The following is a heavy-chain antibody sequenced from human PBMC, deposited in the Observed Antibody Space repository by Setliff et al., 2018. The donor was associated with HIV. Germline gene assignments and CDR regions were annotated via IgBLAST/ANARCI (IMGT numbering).Heavy chain of an antibody. D-gene: IGHD4-17*01. CDR3: AVSPDGDCATTECANWFDP. V-gene: IGHV3-73*01. CDR2: IKTKPNSYGT. J-gene: IGHJ5*02. CDR1: GFTFSGSA. Sequence: GGSLRLSCSASGFTFSGSALHWVRQASGKGLEWVGRIKTKPNSYGTAYAASVKGRFTISRDDSQNTAYLQMNSLRTEDTAVYFCAVSPDGDCATTECANWFDPWGQGTQVTVSS.